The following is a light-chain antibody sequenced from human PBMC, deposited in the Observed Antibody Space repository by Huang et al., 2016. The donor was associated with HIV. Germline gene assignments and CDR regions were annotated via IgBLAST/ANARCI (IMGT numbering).Light chain of an antibody. Sequence: MTQSPPSLSASIGDRVTLTCRASRDISTFLAWYQQKPLKPPRLLIYAASILHSGVPSRFRCGGSGTNFTLTVSSLQPEDVSNYYCQKYDSAPRTFGQGTKLEL. CDR2: AAS. V-gene: IGKV1-27*01. CDR3: QKYDSAPRT. J-gene: IGKJ1*01. CDR1: RDISTF.